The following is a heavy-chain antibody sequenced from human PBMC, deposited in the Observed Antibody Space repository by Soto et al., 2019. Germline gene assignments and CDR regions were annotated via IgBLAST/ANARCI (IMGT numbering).Heavy chain of an antibody. CDR1: GYSFTSYW. V-gene: IGHV5-51*01. J-gene: IGHJ6*03. CDR3: ARHATMVRGVIIPYYYYYMDV. D-gene: IGHD3-10*01. Sequence: GESLKISCKGSGYSFTSYWIGWVRQMPGKGLEWMGIIYPGDSDTRYSPPFQGQVTISADKSISTAYLQWSSLKASDTAMYYCARHATMVRGVIIPYYYYYMDVWGKGTTVTVSS. CDR2: IYPGDSDT.